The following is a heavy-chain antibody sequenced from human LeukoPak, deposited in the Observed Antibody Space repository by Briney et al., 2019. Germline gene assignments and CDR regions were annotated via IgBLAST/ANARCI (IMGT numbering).Heavy chain of an antibody. V-gene: IGHV1-18*04. CDR3: ARGPRYCNSGNCYSNH. Sequence: GASVKVSCKASDYTFTSFGINWVRQAPGQGLEWMGWISTDYGNTNYAQKFQGRVTMTTDTSMSRAYMELKSLTSDDTAVYYCARGPRYCNSGNCYSNHWGQGTLVTVSS. CDR1: DYTFTSFG. CDR2: ISTDYGNT. J-gene: IGHJ4*02. D-gene: IGHD4-23*01.